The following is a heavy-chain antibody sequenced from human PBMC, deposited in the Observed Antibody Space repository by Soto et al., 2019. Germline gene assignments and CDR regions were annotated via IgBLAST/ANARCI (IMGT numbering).Heavy chain of an antibody. CDR3: ARGYRVYYYGMDV. V-gene: IGHV1-69*13. CDR2: IIPIFGTA. Sequence: SSVKVSCKASGYTFTNYGITWVRQAPGQGLEWMGGIIPIFGTANYAQKFQGRVTITADESTSTAYMELSSLRSEDTAVYYCARGYRVYYYGMDVWGQGTTVTVSS. J-gene: IGHJ6*02. CDR1: GYTFTNYG. D-gene: IGHD2-2*01.